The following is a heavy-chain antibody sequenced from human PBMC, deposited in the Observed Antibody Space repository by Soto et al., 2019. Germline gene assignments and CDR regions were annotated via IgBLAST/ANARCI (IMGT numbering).Heavy chain of an antibody. CDR3: AKDSGGSYFNSYYFDY. D-gene: IGHD1-26*01. V-gene: IGHV3-30*18. Sequence: GGSLRLSCAASGFTFSSYGMHWVRQAPGKGLEWVAVISYDGSNKYYAGSVRGRFTISRDNSENTLYLQMNSLRAEDTAVYYCAKDSGGSYFNSYYFDYWGQGTLVTVSS. J-gene: IGHJ4*02. CDR1: GFTFSSYG. CDR2: ISYDGSNK.